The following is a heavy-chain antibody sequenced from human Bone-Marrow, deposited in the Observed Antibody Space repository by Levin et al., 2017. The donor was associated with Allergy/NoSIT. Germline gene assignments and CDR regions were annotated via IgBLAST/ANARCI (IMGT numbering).Heavy chain of an antibody. CDR3: ARGQLHDDFYFDY. V-gene: IGHV3-23*01. J-gene: IGHJ4*02. D-gene: IGHD5-24*01. CDR1: GFTFALYA. CDR2: VGAADGDT. Sequence: GESLKISCAGSGFTFALYAFNWVRQAPGKGLEWVSHVGAADGDTNYPDSMKGRFTISRDNSKNTVYLQINNLRAEDTALYFCARGQLHDDFYFDYWGLGSLVTVSS.